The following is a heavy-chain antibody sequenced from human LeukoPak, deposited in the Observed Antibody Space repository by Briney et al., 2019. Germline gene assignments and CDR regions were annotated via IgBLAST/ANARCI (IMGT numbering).Heavy chain of an antibody. J-gene: IGHJ5*02. CDR2: ISSSSSTI. CDR3: ARERPDSRVLDP. Sequence: GGSLRLSCAASGFTFSSYSMNWVRQAPGKGLEWVSYISSSSSTIYYADSVKGRFTISRDDSKNMMYLEMNNLRAEDTAVYYCARERPDSRVLDPWGQGTLVTVSS. CDR1: GFTFSSYS. V-gene: IGHV3-48*01. D-gene: IGHD1-14*01.